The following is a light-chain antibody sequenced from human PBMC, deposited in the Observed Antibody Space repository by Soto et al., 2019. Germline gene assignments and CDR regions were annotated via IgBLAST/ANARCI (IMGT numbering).Light chain of an antibody. J-gene: IGKJ4*01. CDR1: PSIGSSS. Sequence: EIVLTQSPGTLSLSPGEGATLSCRASPSIGSSSLAWYQHKPGQAPRLLIYGASVRATGIPDRFSGSGSGTDFTLTISRLEPEDFAMYYCQQYGSSPLPFVGGTKV. CDR2: GAS. V-gene: IGKV3-20*01. CDR3: QQYGSSPLP.